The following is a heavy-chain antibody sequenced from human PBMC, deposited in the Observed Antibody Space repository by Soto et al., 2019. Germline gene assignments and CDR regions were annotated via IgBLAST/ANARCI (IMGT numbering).Heavy chain of an antibody. D-gene: IGHD2-2*01. CDR3: AKDIDALGWLWGTSFDY. CDR1: GFTFSSYA. J-gene: IGHJ4*02. V-gene: IGHV3-23*01. CDR2: ISGSGGST. Sequence: PGGSLRLSCAASGFTFSSYAMSWVRQAPGKGLEWVSAISGSGGSTYYADSVKGRFTISRDNSKNTLYLQMNSLRAEDTAVYYCAKDIDALGWLWGTSFDYWGQGTLVTVSS.